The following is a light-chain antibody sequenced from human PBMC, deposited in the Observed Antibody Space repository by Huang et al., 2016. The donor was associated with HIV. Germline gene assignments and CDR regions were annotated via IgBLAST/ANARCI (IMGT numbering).Light chain of an antibody. V-gene: IGKV1-27*01. CDR3: QKYNSAPLT. CDR2: AAS. J-gene: IGKJ4*01. CDR1: QGISNY. Sequence: DIQMTQSPSSLSASVGDRVTITCRSSQGISNYLAWNQQKPVKVPKLLIYAASTLQARVPRRFSSSGSGRDITLTNSSLQPEDVATNYCQKYNSAPLTFGGGTKVEIK.